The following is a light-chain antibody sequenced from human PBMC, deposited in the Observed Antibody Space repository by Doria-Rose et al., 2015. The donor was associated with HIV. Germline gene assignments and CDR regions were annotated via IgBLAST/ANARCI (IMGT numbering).Light chain of an antibody. V-gene: IGKV4-1*01. CDR1: QSLLYTSKNY. CDR2: WAS. CDR3: QQYYGTPS. J-gene: IGKJ3*01. Sequence: DIRMTQSPESLGMSLGERATLNCKSNQSLLYTSKNYLAWYQQKPGQPPKLLIYWASTRQSGVPARFSGSGSGTDFTLTISSLEAEDVAVYYCQQYYGTPSFGPGTTVDIK.